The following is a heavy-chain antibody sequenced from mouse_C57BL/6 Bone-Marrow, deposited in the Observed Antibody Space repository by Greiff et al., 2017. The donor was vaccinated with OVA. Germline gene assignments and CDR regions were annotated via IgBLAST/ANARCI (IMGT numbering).Heavy chain of an antibody. D-gene: IGHD2-1*01. J-gene: IGHJ4*01. V-gene: IGHV1-81*01. CDR3: ARGDLLFYAMDY. CDR2: IYPRSGNT. Sequence: QVQLQPSGAELARPGASVKLSCKASGYTFTSYGISWVKQRTGQGLEWIGEIYPRSGNTYYNEKFKGKATLTADKSSSTAYMELRSLTSEDSAVYFCARGDLLFYAMDYWGQGTSVTVSS. CDR1: GYTFTSYG.